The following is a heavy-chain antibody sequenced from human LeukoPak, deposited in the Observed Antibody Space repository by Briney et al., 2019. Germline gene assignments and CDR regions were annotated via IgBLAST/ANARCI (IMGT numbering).Heavy chain of an antibody. J-gene: IGHJ2*01. D-gene: IGHD3-9*01. CDR3: ASAVPPYDILTGYYPGTYWYFDL. Sequence: ASVKVSCRASGYTFTSYYMHWVRQATGQGLEWMGWMNPNSGNTGYAQKFQGRVTMTRNTSISTAYMELSSLRSEDTAVYYCASAVPPYDILTGYYPGTYWYFDLWGRGTLVTVSS. V-gene: IGHV1-8*02. CDR2: MNPNSGNT. CDR1: GYTFTSYY.